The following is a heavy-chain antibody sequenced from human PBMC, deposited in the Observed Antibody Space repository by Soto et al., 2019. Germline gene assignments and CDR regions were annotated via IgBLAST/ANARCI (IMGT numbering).Heavy chain of an antibody. CDR2: IIPIFGTA. J-gene: IGHJ4*02. Sequence: GASVKVSCKASGGTFSSYAISWVRQAPGQGLEWMGGIIPIFGTANYAQKFQGRVTITADESTSTAYMELSSLRSEDTAVYYCAPLQSGGTPRAVGWGQGTLVTVSS. V-gene: IGHV1-69*13. D-gene: IGHD1-7*01. CDR3: APLQSGGTPRAVG. CDR1: GGTFSSYA.